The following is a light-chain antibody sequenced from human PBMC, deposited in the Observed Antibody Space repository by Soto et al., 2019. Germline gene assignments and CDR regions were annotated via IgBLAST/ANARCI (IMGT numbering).Light chain of an antibody. V-gene: IGKV3-11*01. CDR3: QQRSNWPPVLT. CDR1: QSVSSF. CDR2: DAS. J-gene: IGKJ4*01. Sequence: EIVLTQSPATLSSSPGDRATLSCRASQSVSSFLAWYQQRPGQAPRLLIYDASNRATGIPARFSGSGSGTDFTLTIGSLEPEDFAVYYCQQRSNWPPVLTFGGGTKVEIK.